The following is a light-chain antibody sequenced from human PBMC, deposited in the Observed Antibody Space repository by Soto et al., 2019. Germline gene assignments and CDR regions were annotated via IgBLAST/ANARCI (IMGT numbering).Light chain of an antibody. Sequence: ERVMTQSPATLSVSPGERATLSCGASQSVDTYLAWYQHRPGQAPRLLIYDASNRATGISARFSGSGFGTDFTLTISSLEPEDFAVYYCQNRNRWPLAFGGGTKVDIK. V-gene: IGKV3-11*01. CDR3: QNRNRWPLA. CDR2: DAS. J-gene: IGKJ4*01. CDR1: QSVDTY.